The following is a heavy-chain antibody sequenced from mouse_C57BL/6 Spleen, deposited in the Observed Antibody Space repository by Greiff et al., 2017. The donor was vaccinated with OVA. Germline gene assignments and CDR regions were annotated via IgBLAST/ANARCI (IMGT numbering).Heavy chain of an antibody. CDR3: ARVSSLGAWFAY. J-gene: IGHJ3*01. V-gene: IGHV5-16*01. D-gene: IGHD4-1*01. Sequence: EVKVVESEGGLVQPGSSMKLSCTASGFTFSDYYMAWVRQVPEKGLEWVANINYDGSSTYYLDSLKSRFIISRDNAKNILYLQMSSLKSEDTATYYCARVSSLGAWFAYWSQGTLVTVSA. CDR2: INYDGSST. CDR1: GFTFSDYY.